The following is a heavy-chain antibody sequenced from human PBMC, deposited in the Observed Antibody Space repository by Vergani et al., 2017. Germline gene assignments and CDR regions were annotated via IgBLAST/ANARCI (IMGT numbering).Heavy chain of an antibody. CDR3: ARDTDQGYSSSYFDY. J-gene: IGHJ4*02. CDR1: GGTFSSYA. V-gene: IGHV1-69*04. CDR2: IIPILGIA. Sequence: QVQLVQSGAEVKKPGSSVKVSCKASGGTFSSYAISWVRQAPGQGLEWMGRIIPILGIANYAQKFQGRVTITADKSTSTAYMELSSLRSEDTAVYYCARDTDQGYSSSYFDYWGQGTLVTVSS. D-gene: IGHD6-13*01.